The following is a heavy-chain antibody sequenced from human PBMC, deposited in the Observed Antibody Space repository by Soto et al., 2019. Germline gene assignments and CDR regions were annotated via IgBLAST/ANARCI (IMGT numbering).Heavy chain of an antibody. Sequence: SETLSLTCTVSGDSISTDYWSWIRQSPGKGLEWIGFIYYGGSTNYNPSLKSRVTISVDTSKNQFSLKLSSVTAADTAVYYCARRIALYGSYGMDVWGQGTTVIVS. D-gene: IGHD2-8*01. V-gene: IGHV4-59*08. CDR3: ARRIALYGSYGMDV. J-gene: IGHJ6*02. CDR1: GDSISTDY. CDR2: IYYGGST.